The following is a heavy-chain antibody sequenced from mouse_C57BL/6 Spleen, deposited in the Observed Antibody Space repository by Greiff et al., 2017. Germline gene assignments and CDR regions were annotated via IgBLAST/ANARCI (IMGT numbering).Heavy chain of an antibody. CDR2: IDPETGGT. V-gene: IGHV1-15*01. J-gene: IGHJ3*01. Sequence: QVQLQQSGAELVRPGASVTLSCKASGYTFTDYEMHWVKQTPVHGLEWIGAIDPETGGTAYNQKFKGKAILTADKSSSTAYMELRSLTSEDSAVYYCTAILSWGYGSSEFAYWGQGTLVTVSA. CDR1: GYTFTDYE. D-gene: IGHD1-1*01. CDR3: TAILSWGYGSSEFAY.